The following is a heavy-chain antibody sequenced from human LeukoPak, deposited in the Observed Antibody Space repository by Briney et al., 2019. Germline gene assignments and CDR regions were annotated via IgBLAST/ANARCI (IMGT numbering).Heavy chain of an antibody. CDR3: ARDKQLGRNYFDY. J-gene: IGHJ4*02. CDR2: ISSSSSYI. CDR1: GFTFSSYS. D-gene: IGHD6-6*01. V-gene: IGHV3-21*01. Sequence: GGSLRLSCAASGFTFSSYSMNWVRQAPGKGLEWVSSISSSSSYIYYADSVKGRFTISRDNAKNSLYLQMNSLRAEDTAVYYCARDKQLGRNYFDYWGQGTLVTVSS.